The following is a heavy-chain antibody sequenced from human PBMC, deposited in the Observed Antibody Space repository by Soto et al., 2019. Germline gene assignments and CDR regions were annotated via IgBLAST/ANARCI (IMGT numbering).Heavy chain of an antibody. CDR3: AILAYSTEDLDY. V-gene: IGHV5-51*01. CDR2: IYPGDSDT. D-gene: IGHD6-13*01. Sequence: GESLKISCEGSGYTFTNYWIAWVRQMPGKGLEWMGIIYPGDSDTRYSPSFQGQVTISADKSISTAYLQWSSLKASDTAVYYCAILAYSTEDLDYWGQGTPVTVSS. J-gene: IGHJ4*02. CDR1: GYTFTNYW.